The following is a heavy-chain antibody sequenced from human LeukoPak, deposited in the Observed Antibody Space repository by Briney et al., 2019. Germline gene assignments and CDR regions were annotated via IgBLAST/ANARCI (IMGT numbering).Heavy chain of an antibody. Sequence: GASVKVSCKASGYAFTSYGISWVRQAPGQGLEWMGWISAYNGNTNYAQKLQGRVTMTTGTSTSTAYMELRSLRSDDTAVYYCALTSGYCSSTSCYRVWFDPWGQGTLVTVSS. J-gene: IGHJ5*02. D-gene: IGHD2-2*01. CDR3: ALTSGYCSSTSCYRVWFDP. CDR2: ISAYNGNT. V-gene: IGHV1-18*01. CDR1: GYAFTSYG.